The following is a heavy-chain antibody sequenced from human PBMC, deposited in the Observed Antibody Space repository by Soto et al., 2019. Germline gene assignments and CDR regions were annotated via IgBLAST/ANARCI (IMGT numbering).Heavy chain of an antibody. J-gene: IGHJ4*02. D-gene: IGHD2-21*01. CDR3: AKTIDALYCGSSRGRGALLDY. Sequence: QVQLVESGGGVVQPGRSLRLSCAASGFMFSVYGMHWVRQAPGKGPEWVAVIASDGRSEYYADSVKGRFTISRDNPKSTVFLQMNSLRPEDTAINYFAKTIDALYCGSSRGRGALLDYWDQGTLVTVSS. V-gene: IGHV3-30*18. CDR2: IASDGRSE. CDR1: GFMFSVYG.